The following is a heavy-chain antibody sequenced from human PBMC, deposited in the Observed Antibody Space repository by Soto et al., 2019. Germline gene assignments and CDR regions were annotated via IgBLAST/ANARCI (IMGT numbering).Heavy chain of an antibody. Sequence: QVQLQESGPGLVKPSQTLSLTCTVSGGSISSCGYYWSWIRQHPGKGLEWIAYIYYSGRTYYNPSRKVRVTISVDTAKGPFSPTLSSVTAADTAVYYCASIVSSAHGEFSGWGPVTLVNVSS. J-gene: IGHJ4*02. V-gene: IGHV4-31*03. CDR3: ASIVSSAHGEFSG. CDR2: IYYSGRT. D-gene: IGHD3-10*01. CDR1: GGSISSCGYY.